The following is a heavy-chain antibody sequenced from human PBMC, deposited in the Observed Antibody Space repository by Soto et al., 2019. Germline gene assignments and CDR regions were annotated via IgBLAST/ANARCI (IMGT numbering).Heavy chain of an antibody. CDR3: AGRRDGSGSLDY. CDR2: IYHSGST. CDR1: GGSISSSNW. D-gene: IGHD3-10*01. V-gene: IGHV4-4*02. J-gene: IGHJ4*02. Sequence: QVQLQESGPGLVKPSGTLSLTCTVSGGSISSSNWWSWVRQPPGKGLGWIGEIYHSGSTNYNPSLKSRVTLSVDKSKNQFSVKLSSVTAADTAVYYCAGRRDGSGSLDYWGQGTLVTVSS.